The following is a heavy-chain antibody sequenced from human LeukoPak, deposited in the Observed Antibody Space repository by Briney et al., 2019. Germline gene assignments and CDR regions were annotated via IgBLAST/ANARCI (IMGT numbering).Heavy chain of an antibody. J-gene: IGHJ6*03. D-gene: IGHD5-24*01. V-gene: IGHV3-53*01. Sequence: GGSLRLSCAASGFTFSSNYMSWVRQAPGKGLEWVSVIYSGGSTYYADSVQGRFTISRDNSKNTLYLQMNSLRAEDTAVYYCARVDGYYYYYMDVWGKGTTVTVSS. CDR3: ARVDGYYYYYMDV. CDR2: IYSGGST. CDR1: GFTFSSNY.